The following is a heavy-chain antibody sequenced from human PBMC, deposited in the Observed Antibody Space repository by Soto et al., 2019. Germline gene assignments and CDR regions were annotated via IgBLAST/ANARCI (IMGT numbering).Heavy chain of an antibody. J-gene: IGHJ3*02. CDR2: ISYDGSNK. CDR3: AKDVGIGGSRQEQCPNPLPGALDI. CDR1: GVTFSSYG. Sequence: GGSLRLSCAASGVTFSSYGMHWFRQGPGKGLEWVAVISYDGSNKYYADSVKGRFTISRDTSKNTLYLQMNSRRAEDTAVYYCAKDVGIGGSRQEQCPNPLPGALDIWGQGIMVSVSS. D-gene: IGHD1-26*01. V-gene: IGHV3-30*18.